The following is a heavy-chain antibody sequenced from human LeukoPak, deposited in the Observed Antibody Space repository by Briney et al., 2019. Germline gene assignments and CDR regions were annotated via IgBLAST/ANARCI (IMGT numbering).Heavy chain of an antibody. D-gene: IGHD4-23*01. CDR1: GFTFSSYE. V-gene: IGHV3-48*03. CDR3: ARDYGGSSPFDY. CDR2: ISSSDSTI. J-gene: IGHJ4*02. Sequence: GGSLRLSCAASGFTFSSYEMHWVRQAPGKGLEWVSYISSSDSTIYYADSVKGRFTISRDSAKNSLYLQMNSLRAEDTAVYYCARDYGGSSPFDYWGQGTLVTVSS.